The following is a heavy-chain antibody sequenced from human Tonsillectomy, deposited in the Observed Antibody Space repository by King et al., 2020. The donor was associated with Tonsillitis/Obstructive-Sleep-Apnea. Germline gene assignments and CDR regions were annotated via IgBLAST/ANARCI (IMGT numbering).Heavy chain of an antibody. J-gene: IGHJ6*03. CDR3: ARHSTMTTWGFYYYMDV. V-gene: IGHV3-11*05. CDR2: ISTSGSFT. CDR1: GFTFSDYY. Sequence: QVQLVESGGGLVKPGGSLRLSCAASGFTFSDYYMSWIRQAPGKGLEWGSYISTSGSFTNYAESVKDRFTISRDNARRAFYLQMNSLRAEDTAVYYCARHSTMTTWGFYYYMDVGGEGPTVTVSS. D-gene: IGHD4-17*01.